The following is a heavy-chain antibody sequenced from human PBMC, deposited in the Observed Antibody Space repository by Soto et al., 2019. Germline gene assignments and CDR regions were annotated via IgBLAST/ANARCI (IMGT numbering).Heavy chain of an antibody. J-gene: IGHJ6*02. CDR2: ISAYNGNT. D-gene: IGHD2-2*01. Sequence: EASVKVSCKASGYTFTSYGISWVRQAPGQGLEWMGWISAYNGNTNYAQKLQGRVTMTTDTSTSTAYMELRSLRSDDTAVYYCARGHCSSTSCSTAYYYGMDVWGQGTTVTVSS. CDR1: GYTFTSYG. V-gene: IGHV1-18*01. CDR3: ARGHCSSTSCSTAYYYGMDV.